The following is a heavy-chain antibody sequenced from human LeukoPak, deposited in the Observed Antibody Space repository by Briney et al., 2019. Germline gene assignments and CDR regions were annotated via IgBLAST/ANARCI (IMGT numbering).Heavy chain of an antibody. Sequence: ASVKVSCKASGYTFTGYYIHWVRQAPGQGLEWMGWINPNSGGTNYAQKFQGRVTMTRDTSISTAYMELSRLRSDDTAVYYCANPNTRSSDAFDIWGQGTMVTVSS. V-gene: IGHV1-2*02. J-gene: IGHJ3*02. CDR3: ANPNTRSSDAFDI. CDR2: INPNSGGT. CDR1: GYTFTGYY.